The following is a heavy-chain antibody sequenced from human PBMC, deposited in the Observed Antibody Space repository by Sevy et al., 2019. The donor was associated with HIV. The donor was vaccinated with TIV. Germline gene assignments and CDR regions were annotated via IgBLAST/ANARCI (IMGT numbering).Heavy chain of an antibody. V-gene: IGHV1-69*04. CDR2: IIPVLGVT. J-gene: IGHJ4*02. Sequence: ASVKVSCKASGGTFSSNAISWVRQAPGQGLEWMGRIIPVLGVTKYAQTFQGRVTITADKSTSTAYMELSSLTSEDTAVYYCAREPGSGDYSHWGQGTLVTVSS. CDR1: GGTFSSNA. CDR3: AREPGSGDYSH. D-gene: IGHD3-3*01.